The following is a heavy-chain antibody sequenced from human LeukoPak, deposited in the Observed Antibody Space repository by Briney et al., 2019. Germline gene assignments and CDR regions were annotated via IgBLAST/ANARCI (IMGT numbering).Heavy chain of an antibody. D-gene: IGHD3-22*01. V-gene: IGHV4-31*11. CDR3: ARAGPDSSGYFSPHY. CDR2: IYYSGST. Sequence: SQTLSLTCAVSGGSISSGTYYWNWIRQHPGKGLEWIGYIYYSGSTYYNPSLKSRVTISVDTSKNRFSLKLSSVTAADTAVYYCARAGPDSSGYFSPHYWGQGTLVTVSS. J-gene: IGHJ4*02. CDR1: GGSISSGTYY.